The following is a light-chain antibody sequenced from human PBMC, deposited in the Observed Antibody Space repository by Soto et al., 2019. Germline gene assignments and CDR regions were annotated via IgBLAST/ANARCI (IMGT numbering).Light chain of an antibody. CDR3: AAWDGSLNNVL. CDR1: GSSIGTNT. J-gene: IGLJ2*01. Sequence: QCVLTQPPSASGTPGQRVTISWSGSGSSIGTNTVNCYRQLPGTAPKLLIYGNNQRPSGVPDRFSGSKSGTSASLAISGLQSEDEADYYCAAWDGSLNNVLFGGGTKLTVL. CDR2: GNN. V-gene: IGLV1-44*01.